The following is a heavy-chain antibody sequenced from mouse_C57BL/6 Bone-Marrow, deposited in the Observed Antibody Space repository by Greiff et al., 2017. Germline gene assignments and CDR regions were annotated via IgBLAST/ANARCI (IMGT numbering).Heavy chain of an antibody. J-gene: IGHJ2*01. Sequence: QVQLQQSGAELARPGASVKLSCKASGYTFTSSGISWVKQRTGQGLEWIGEIYPRSGNTYYNEKFKGKATLTADKSSSTAYMELRSLTSEDSAVYFCARDVTTKGYYFDYWGQGTTLTVSS. CDR3: ARDVTTKGYYFDY. D-gene: IGHD2-3*01. CDR2: IYPRSGNT. CDR1: GYTFTSSG. V-gene: IGHV1-81*01.